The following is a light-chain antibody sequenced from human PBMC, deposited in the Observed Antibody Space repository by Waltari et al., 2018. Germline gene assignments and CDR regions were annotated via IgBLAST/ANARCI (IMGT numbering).Light chain of an antibody. J-gene: IGKJ1*01. CDR2: AAS. CDR1: QTINSC. V-gene: IGKV1-39*01. Sequence: DIQMTQSPSSLSASIGDRVTITCRASQTINSCLNWYQQKPGKAPNLLIYAASNLQSGVPSRFSGSGSGTDFTLTINSLQPEDFATYYCQQSYTIPRTFGQGP. CDR3: QQSYTIPRT.